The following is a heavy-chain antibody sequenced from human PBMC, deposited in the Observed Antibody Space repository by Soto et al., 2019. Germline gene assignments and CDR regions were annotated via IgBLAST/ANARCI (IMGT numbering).Heavy chain of an antibody. J-gene: IGHJ3*02. CDR2: IIPILGIA. CDR1: GGTFSSYT. Sequence: QVQLVQSGAEVKKPGSSVKVSCKASGGTFSSYTISWVRQAPGQGLEWMGRIIPILGIANYAQKFQGRVTITADKSTTTAYMELSSVRSEDTAVYYCATSRGWELQDDAFDIWGQGTMVTVSS. CDR3: ATSRGWELQDDAFDI. V-gene: IGHV1-69*02. D-gene: IGHD1-26*01.